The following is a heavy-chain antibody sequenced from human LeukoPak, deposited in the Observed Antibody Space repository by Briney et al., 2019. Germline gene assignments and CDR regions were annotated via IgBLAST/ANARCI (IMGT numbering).Heavy chain of an antibody. V-gene: IGHV4-59*01. J-gene: IGHJ4*02. Sequence: SETLSLTCTVSVDSISGYYWSWIRQPPGKGLEWIGYMYYSGSTNYNPSLKSRVTISVDTSKNQFSLKLSSVTAADTAVYYCARERRDGYNYVDYWGQGTLVTVSS. D-gene: IGHD5-24*01. CDR1: VDSISGYY. CDR2: MYYSGST. CDR3: ARERRDGYNYVDY.